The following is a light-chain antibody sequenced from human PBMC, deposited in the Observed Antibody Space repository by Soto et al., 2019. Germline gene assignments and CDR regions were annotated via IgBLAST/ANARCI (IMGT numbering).Light chain of an antibody. J-gene: IGKJ1*01. CDR3: QQRSNWPPWT. V-gene: IGKV3-11*01. CDR2: DAS. CDR1: QSVSSY. Sequence: EIVLTQSPATLSLSPGERATLSCRASQSVSSYLAWYQQKPGQAPRLLIYDASNRATGIPARFSGRGSRTYFTLTVSSLEPEDFAVYYCQQRSNWPPWTFGQGTKVEIK.